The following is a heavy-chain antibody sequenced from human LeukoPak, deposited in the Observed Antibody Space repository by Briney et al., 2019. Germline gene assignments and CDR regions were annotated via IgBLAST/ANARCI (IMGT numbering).Heavy chain of an antibody. D-gene: IGHD3-10*01. CDR3: AKAYYYGSGSNYKTFDY. J-gene: IGHJ4*02. Sequence: PGGSLRLSCAASGFTFTSFTMNWVRQAPGKGLEWVSGITSGSTTYFADSVKGRFSISRDNSKNTLYLQMNSLRAEDTALYYCAKAYYYGSGSNYKTFDYWGQGTLVTVSS. CDR1: GFTFTSFT. CDR2: ITSGSTT. V-gene: IGHV3-23*01.